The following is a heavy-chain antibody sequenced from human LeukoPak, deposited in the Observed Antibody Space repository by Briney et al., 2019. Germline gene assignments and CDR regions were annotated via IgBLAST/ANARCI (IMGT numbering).Heavy chain of an antibody. CDR3: ARGHVIQSTTRWFDP. J-gene: IGHJ5*02. Sequence: SETLSLTCTVSGGSTSSYYWSWIRQPPGKGLEWIGYIYYSGSTNYNPSLRSRVTISVDTSKNHFSLKLSSVTAADTAVYYCARGHVIQSTTRWFDPWGRGTLVTVSS. CDR2: IYYSGST. V-gene: IGHV4-59*01. CDR1: GGSTSSYY. D-gene: IGHD1-26*01.